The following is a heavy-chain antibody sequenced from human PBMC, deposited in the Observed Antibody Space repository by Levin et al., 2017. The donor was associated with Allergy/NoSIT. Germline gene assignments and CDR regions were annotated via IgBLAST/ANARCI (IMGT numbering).Heavy chain of an antibody. V-gene: IGHV3-66*01. D-gene: IGHD3-22*01. CDR2: IYSGGTT. J-gene: IGHJ4*02. CDR1: GFTVSTYY. Sequence: GGSLRLSCATSGFTVSTYYMYWVRQAPGKGLECVSVIYSGGTTYYADSVKGRFTISRDKSKNTLSLQMSSLRAEDTAVYYCANRFYDSSGYNDNWGQGSPVTVSS. CDR3: ANRFYDSSGYNDN.